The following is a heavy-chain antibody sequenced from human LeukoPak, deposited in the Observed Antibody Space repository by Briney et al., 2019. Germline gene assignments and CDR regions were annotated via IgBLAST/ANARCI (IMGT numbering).Heavy chain of an antibody. Sequence: PSETLSLTCSVSGGCITSHFWSWIRQPPGKGLEWIGYIHYSGSTNYNPSLKSRVTISPDTSKNQLFLKLNSVTAADTAVYYCARLVWLGESPGSWFDSWGQGTLVTVSS. V-gene: IGHV4-59*11. CDR2: IHYSGST. CDR3: ARLVWLGESPGSWFDS. D-gene: IGHD3-10*01. J-gene: IGHJ5*01. CDR1: GGCITSHF.